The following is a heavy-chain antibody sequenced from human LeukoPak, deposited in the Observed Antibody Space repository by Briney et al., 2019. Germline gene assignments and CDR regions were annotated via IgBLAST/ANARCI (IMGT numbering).Heavy chain of an antibody. CDR3: AREEWSSYHRTYWFDP. CDR2: INPNSGGT. CDR1: GYTFTGFY. Sequence: ASVKVSCKASGYTFTGFYMHWVRQAPGQGLEWMGRINPNSGGTNYAQKFQGRVTMTRDTSISTAYMELSSLRSDDTAVYYCAREEWSSYHRTYWFDPWGQGTLVTVSS. V-gene: IGHV1-2*06. D-gene: IGHD3-10*01. J-gene: IGHJ5*02.